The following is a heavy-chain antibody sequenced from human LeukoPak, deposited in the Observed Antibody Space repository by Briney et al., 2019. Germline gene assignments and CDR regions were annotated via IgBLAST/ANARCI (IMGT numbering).Heavy chain of an antibody. CDR3: ARGQARWLQRWFDP. J-gene: IGHJ5*02. CDR2: INHSGST. V-gene: IGHV4-34*01. D-gene: IGHD5-24*01. CDR1: GGSFSGYY. Sequence: SETLSLTCAVYGGSFSGYYWSWIRQPPGKGLEWIGEINHSGSTNYNPSPKSRVTISVDTSKNQFSLKLSSVTAADTAVYCCARGQARWLQRWFDPWGQGTLVTVSS.